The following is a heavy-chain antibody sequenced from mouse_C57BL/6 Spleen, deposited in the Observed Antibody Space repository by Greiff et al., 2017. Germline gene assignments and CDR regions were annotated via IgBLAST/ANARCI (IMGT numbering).Heavy chain of an antibody. CDR2: INPSSGYT. J-gene: IGHJ2*01. Sequence: QLQQSGAELARPGASVKMSCKASGYTFTSYTMHWVKQRPGQGLEWIGYINPSSGYTKYNQKFKDKATLTADKSSSTAYMQLSSLTSEDSAVYDCATLTPGDYWGQGTTLTVSS. CDR1: GYTFTSYT. CDR3: ATLTPGDY. V-gene: IGHV1-4*01.